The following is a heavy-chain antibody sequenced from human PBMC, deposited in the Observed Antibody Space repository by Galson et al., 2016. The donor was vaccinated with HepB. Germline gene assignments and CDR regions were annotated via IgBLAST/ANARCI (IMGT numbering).Heavy chain of an antibody. CDR3: ARAYCTGAGCSAVFDS. J-gene: IGHJ4*02. CDR1: GFSLSDYG. CDR2: ARYDGGNE. V-gene: IGHV3-33*01. Sequence: SLRLSCAASGFSLSDYGMHWVRQVAAKGLEWVAVARYDGGNEYHDDSVKGRFTISRDNSKNTLYLQMNSLRAEDTAVYYCARAYCTGAGCSAVFDSWGQGTLVTVSS. D-gene: IGHD2-8*02.